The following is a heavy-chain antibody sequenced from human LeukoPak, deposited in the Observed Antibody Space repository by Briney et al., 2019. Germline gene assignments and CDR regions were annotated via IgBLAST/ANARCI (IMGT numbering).Heavy chain of an antibody. CDR2: IRYDGSNK. D-gene: IGHD6-19*01. CDR1: GFTFSSYG. CDR3: ARSLKRIAAAQHPGIAVAGTIGY. Sequence: GGSLRLSCAASGFTFSSYGMHWVRQAPGKGLEWVAFIRYDGSNKYYADSVKGRFTISRDNSKNTLYLQMNSLRAEDTAVYYCARSLKRIAAAQHPGIAVAGTIGYWGQGTLVTVSS. J-gene: IGHJ4*02. V-gene: IGHV3-30*02.